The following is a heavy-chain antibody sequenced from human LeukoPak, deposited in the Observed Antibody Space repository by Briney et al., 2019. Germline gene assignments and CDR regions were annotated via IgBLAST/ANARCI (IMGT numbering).Heavy chain of an antibody. CDR2: IYSGGST. CDR3: VCLGLGGLSLD. Sequence: GGSLRLSCAASEFSVGSNYMTWVRQAPGKGLEWVSLIYSGGSTYYADSVKGRFTISRDNSKNTLYLQMNSLRVEDTAVYYCVCLGLGGLSLDWGQGTLVTVSS. V-gene: IGHV3-66*01. D-gene: IGHD3-16*01. CDR1: EFSVGSNY. J-gene: IGHJ4*02.